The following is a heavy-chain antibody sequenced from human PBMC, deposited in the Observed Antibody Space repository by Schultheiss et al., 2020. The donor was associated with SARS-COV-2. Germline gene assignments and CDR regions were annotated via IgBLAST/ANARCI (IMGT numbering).Heavy chain of an antibody. V-gene: IGHV3-23*01. CDR3: ARSGSGDYGDYFDY. CDR1: GFTFSSYG. D-gene: IGHD4-17*01. J-gene: IGHJ4*02. Sequence: GGSLRLSCAASGFTFSSYGMHWVRQAPGKGLEWVSAISGSGGSTYYADSVKGRFTISRDNSKNTLYLQMNSLRAEDTAVYYCARSGSGDYGDYFDYWGQGTLVTVSS. CDR2: ISGSGGST.